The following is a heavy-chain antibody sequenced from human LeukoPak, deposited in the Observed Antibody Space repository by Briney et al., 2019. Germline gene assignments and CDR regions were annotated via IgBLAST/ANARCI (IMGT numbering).Heavy chain of an antibody. Sequence: ASVKVSCKTSGYTFTKYGISWVRQAPGQGPEWMGWIGPNTGGTNYAQKFQGRVTMTRDTSISTAYMELSSLISDDTAVYYCAKDSPESAAGIVQHWGQGTLVTVSS. CDR1: GYTFTKYG. D-gene: IGHD6-13*01. CDR2: IGPNTGGT. CDR3: AKDSPESAAGIVQH. J-gene: IGHJ1*01. V-gene: IGHV1-2*02.